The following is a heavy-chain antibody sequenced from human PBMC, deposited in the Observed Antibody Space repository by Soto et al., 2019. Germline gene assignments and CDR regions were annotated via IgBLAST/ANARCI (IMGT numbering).Heavy chain of an antibody. J-gene: IGHJ4*02. V-gene: IGHV1-18*01. Sequence: ASVKVSCKASGYTFTNYGIHWVRQAPGQGLEWMGWISGYNGNKNYAQKLQGRVTMTTDTSTSTAYMEVRSLRSGDTAVYYCARDSTWPYWGQGTLVTVSS. CDR3: ARDSTWPY. CDR2: ISGYNGNK. D-gene: IGHD5-12*01. CDR1: GYTFTNYG.